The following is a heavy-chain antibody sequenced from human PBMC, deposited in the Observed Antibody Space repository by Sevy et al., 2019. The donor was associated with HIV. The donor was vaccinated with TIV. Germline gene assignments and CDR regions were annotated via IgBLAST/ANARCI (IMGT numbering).Heavy chain of an antibody. CDR2: INHTGSL. J-gene: IGHJ4*02. CDR1: GGSFSGYF. D-gene: IGHD2-2*01. CDR3: ARGRQAYVVVVPSTVPFDY. Sequence: KQSQTLSLTCAVSGGSFSGYFWNWIRQSPGKGLEWIGEINHTGSLKYNPSLKSRVTISVDASKSQLSLHLRSVTAADTAVYYCARGRQAYVVVVPSTVPFDYWGRGTLVTVSS. V-gene: IGHV4-34*01.